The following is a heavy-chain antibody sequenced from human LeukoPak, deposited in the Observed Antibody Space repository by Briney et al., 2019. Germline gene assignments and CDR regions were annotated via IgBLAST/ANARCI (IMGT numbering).Heavy chain of an antibody. Sequence: SETLSLTCTVSGGSIGSYYWSWIRQAPGKGLEWIGYIYHSGSTNYNPSLESRVSISVDKSKNQFSLKLSSVTAADTAVYYCARGNGGNSFDYWGQGTLVTVSS. CDR3: ARGNGGNSFDY. CDR2: IYHSGST. D-gene: IGHD4-23*01. J-gene: IGHJ4*02. V-gene: IGHV4-59*01. CDR1: GGSIGSYY.